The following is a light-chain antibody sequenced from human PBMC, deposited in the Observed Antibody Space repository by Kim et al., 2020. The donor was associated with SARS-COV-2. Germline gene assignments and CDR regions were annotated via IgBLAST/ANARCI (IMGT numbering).Light chain of an antibody. CDR2: KDS. CDR3: YSAADNNWL. V-gene: IGLV3-27*01. CDR1: VLAKRY. Sequence: SVSPEQTARSTCSGDVLAKRYARWFQQKPGQAPLLVIYKDSKRPSGIPERFSGSSSGTTVTLTISGAQVEDEADYYCYSAADNNWLFGGGTQLTVL. J-gene: IGLJ3*02.